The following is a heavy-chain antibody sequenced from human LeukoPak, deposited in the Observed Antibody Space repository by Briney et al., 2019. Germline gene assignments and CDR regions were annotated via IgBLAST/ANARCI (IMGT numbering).Heavy chain of an antibody. J-gene: IGHJ3*01. CDR1: GGSISNYH. V-gene: IGHV4-59*08. CDR3: ARSPCTSASCPRRNVFDV. D-gene: IGHD2-2*01. CDR2: MYYSGST. Sequence: SETLSLTCTVSGGSISNYHWSWIRQPPGKGLEWIGYMYYSGSTNYNPSLESRVTISGDTSKNQFSLKLISVTAADTAVYYCARSPCTSASCPRRNVFDVWGQGTMVTVSS.